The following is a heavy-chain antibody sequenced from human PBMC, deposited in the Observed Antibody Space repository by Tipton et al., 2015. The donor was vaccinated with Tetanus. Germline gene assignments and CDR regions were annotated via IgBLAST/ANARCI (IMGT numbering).Heavy chain of an antibody. CDR3: ARDRGDYIYYGMDV. CDR1: GYTFTGYY. CDR2: IDPNSGGT. V-gene: IGHV1-2*02. J-gene: IGHJ6*02. Sequence: QMQLVQSGAEVKKPGASVRVSCKASGYTFTGYYMYWVRQAPGQGLKWMGWIDPNSGGTIYAQKLQGRVTMTRDTSISTAYMELSSLRSDDTAVYYCARDRGDYIYYGMDVWGPGTTVTVS.